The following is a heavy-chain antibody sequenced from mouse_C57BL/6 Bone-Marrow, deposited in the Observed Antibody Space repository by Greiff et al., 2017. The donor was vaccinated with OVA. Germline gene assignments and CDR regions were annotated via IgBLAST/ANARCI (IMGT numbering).Heavy chain of an antibody. Sequence: VQLQQPGAELVKPGASVKLSRKASGYTFTSYWMHWVKQWPGQGLEWIGEIDPSDRYTNYNQKFKGQATLTVDTSSCTSYMQLSSLTSEYSAAYYCARSGTDDYYPHFDYWGQGTTLTVSS. D-gene: IGHD2-3*01. CDR3: ARSGTDDYYPHFDY. CDR1: GYTFTSYW. CDR2: IDPSDRYT. J-gene: IGHJ2*01. V-gene: IGHV1-69*02.